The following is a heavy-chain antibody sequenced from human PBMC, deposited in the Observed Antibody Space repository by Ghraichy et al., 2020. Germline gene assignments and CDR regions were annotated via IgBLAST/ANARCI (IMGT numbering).Heavy chain of an antibody. D-gene: IGHD3-3*02. J-gene: IGHJ4*02. CDR2: VYYNGET. CDR3: ARRPGTSLGNCFDS. V-gene: IGHV4-39*02. Sequence: SETLSLTCTVFGGSVNSLIYYWGWVRQPPGKGLEWIGSVYYNGETHYNPSLQSRVTISVDTSKNHFSLNLSSVTAADTAVYYCARRPGTSLGNCFDSWGQGTLVTVSP. CDR1: GGSVNSLIYY.